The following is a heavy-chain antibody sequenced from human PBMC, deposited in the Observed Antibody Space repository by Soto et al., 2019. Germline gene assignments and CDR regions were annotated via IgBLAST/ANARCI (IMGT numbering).Heavy chain of an antibody. CDR2: ISYGGSNK. V-gene: IGHV3-30*18. Sequence: GGSLRLSCAASGFTFSSYGMHWVRQAPGKGLEWVAVISYGGSNKYYADSVKGRFTISRDNSKNTLYLQMNSLRAEDTAVYYCAKDFPRENIAAAGLSLWGQGTLVTVSS. CDR3: AKDFPRENIAAAGLSL. J-gene: IGHJ4*02. D-gene: IGHD6-13*01. CDR1: GFTFSSYG.